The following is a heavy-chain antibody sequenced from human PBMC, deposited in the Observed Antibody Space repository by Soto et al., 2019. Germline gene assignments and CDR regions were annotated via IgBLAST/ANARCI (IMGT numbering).Heavy chain of an antibody. V-gene: IGHV4-34*01. CDR2: INHSGST. J-gene: IGHJ4*02. CDR3: ARDKITGLFDY. Sequence: PSETLSLTCAVYGGSFSGYYWTWIRQPPGTGLEWIGEINHSGSTNYNPSPESRVTISVDTSKNQFSLKLTSVTAADTAVYYCARDKITGLFDYWGQGTLVTVSS. CDR1: GGSFSGYY. D-gene: IGHD2-8*02.